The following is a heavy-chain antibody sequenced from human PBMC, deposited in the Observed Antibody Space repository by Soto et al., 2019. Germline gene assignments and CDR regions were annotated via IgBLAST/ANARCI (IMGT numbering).Heavy chain of an antibody. CDR1: GDSVSSDNYY. D-gene: IGHD3-16*01. V-gene: IGHV4-61*01. J-gene: IGHJ4*02. CDR3: ARSQRGRTAFTFDY. CDR2: IYYSGTT. Sequence: PSETLSLTCAVSGDSVSSDNYYWSWIRQPPGKGLEWIGYIYYSGTTNYNSYLKSRLSLSVDMSKNQFSLKLASVTAADTAVYFCARSQRGRTAFTFDYWGQGALVTVSS.